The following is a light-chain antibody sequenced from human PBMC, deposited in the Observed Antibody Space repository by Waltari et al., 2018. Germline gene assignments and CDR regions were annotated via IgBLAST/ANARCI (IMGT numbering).Light chain of an antibody. Sequence: SYELTQPPSVSVSPGQTASITCSGDKLGDKYACWYQKKPGQSPVLVIYQDTKRPSGIPERFSGSNSGNTATLTISGTQAMDEADYYCQAWDNSTPVVFGGGTKLTVL. CDR1: KLGDKY. CDR3: QAWDNSTPVV. J-gene: IGLJ3*02. CDR2: QDT. V-gene: IGLV3-1*01.